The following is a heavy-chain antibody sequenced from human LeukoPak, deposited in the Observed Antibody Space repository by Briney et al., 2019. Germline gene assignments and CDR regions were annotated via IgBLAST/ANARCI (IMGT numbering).Heavy chain of an antibody. J-gene: IGHJ6*03. CDR2: VSGSGGST. V-gene: IGHV3-23*01. Sequence: GGSLRLSCAASGFTFSNYAMSWVRQAPGKGLEWVSAVSGSGGSTFYADSVKGRFTISRDKSKNTLYLQMNSLRAEDTALYYCAKEGYGDYSYYMDVWGKGTTVTVSS. D-gene: IGHD4-17*01. CDR3: AKEGYGDYSYYMDV. CDR1: GFTFSNYA.